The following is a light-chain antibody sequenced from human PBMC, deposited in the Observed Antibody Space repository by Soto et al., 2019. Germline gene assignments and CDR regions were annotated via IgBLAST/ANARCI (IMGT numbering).Light chain of an antibody. CDR3: QQYNTFWT. CDR1: QSISGW. Sequence: DIQMTQSPSTLSASVGDRVTITCRASQSISGWLAWYQHKPGRAPKLLNYKTSGLESGVPSRFSGSGSGTEFTLTINGLQPDDFATYYCQQYNTFWTFGQGTKVEVK. V-gene: IGKV1-5*03. CDR2: KTS. J-gene: IGKJ1*01.